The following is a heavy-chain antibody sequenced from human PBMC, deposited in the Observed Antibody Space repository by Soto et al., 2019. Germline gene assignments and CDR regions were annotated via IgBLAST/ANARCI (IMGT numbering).Heavy chain of an antibody. CDR3: ARYSGSYLSAYFYGMDV. CDR1: GFTFSDYY. J-gene: IGHJ6*02. Sequence: QVQLVESGGGLVKPGGSLRLSCAASGFTFSDYYMTWIRQAPGKGLEWVSFISTVSSATNYADSVKGRFTISRDNAKKLVYLQMESLRAEDTAVYYCARYSGSYLSAYFYGMDVWGQGATVTVSS. V-gene: IGHV3-11*06. CDR2: ISTVSSAT. D-gene: IGHD1-26*01.